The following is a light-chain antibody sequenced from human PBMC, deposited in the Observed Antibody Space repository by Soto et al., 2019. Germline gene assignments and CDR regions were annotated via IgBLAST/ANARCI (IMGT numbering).Light chain of an antibody. J-gene: IGKJ4*01. CDR2: GAS. CDR1: QSGSGSY. V-gene: IGKV3-20*01. CDR3: QQYGNSPLT. Sequence: EIVLTQSPGTLSLSPGDRATLSCRASQSGSGSYLAWYQQKPGQAPRLLISGASRRATGVPDRFSGSGSGTDFTLTISSLEPDDFAVYYCQQYGNSPLTLGGGTKVDIK.